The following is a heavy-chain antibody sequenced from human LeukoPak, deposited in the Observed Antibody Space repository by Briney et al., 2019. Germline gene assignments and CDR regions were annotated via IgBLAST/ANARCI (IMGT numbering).Heavy chain of an antibody. CDR3: ARDSGTWLRLN. CDR2: ISPNTGAT. J-gene: IGHJ4*02. CDR1: GYTFINYY. D-gene: IGHD5-12*01. Sequence: EASVKVSCKASGYTFINYYIHWVRQAPGQGLEWMGCISPNTGATHYAQRFQGRVTVTRDTSILTAYMDLSGLTFDDRAVYYCARDSGTWLRLNWGQGTLVTVSS. V-gene: IGHV1-2*02.